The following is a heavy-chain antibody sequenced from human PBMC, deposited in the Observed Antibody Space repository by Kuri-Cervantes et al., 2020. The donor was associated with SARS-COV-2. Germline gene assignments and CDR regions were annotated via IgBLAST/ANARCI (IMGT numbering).Heavy chain of an antibody. J-gene: IGHJ3*02. V-gene: IGHV4-39*07. CDR3: ARAGSYLDAFDI. D-gene: IGHD1-26*01. Sequence: SETLSLTCTVSGGSISSGSYYWSWIRQPPGKGLEWIGSIYHSGSTYYNPSLKSRVTISVDTSKNQFSLKLSSVTAADTAVYYCARAGSYLDAFDIWGQGTMVTVSS. CDR2: IYHSGST. CDR1: GGSISSGSYY.